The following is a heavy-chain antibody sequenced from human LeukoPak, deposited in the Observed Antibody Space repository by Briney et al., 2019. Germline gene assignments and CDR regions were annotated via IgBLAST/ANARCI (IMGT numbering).Heavy chain of an antibody. V-gene: IGHV4-4*02. J-gene: IGHJ4*02. CDR2: IYHSGST. CDR1: GGSMTISNR. Sequence: PSETLSLTCAVSGGSMTISNRWGGVRQPPGKGLEWTRQIYHSGSTNYNASLKSRVSISVDKTKNQSSLKLSTVIAADTAVYYCAREDGRAAAIDYWGQGTLVTVAS. CDR3: AREDGRAAAIDY. D-gene: IGHD2-2*01.